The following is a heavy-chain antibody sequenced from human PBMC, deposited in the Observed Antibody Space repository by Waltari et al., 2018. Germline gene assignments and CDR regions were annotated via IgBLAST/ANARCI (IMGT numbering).Heavy chain of an antibody. CDR2: IYCGGST. CDR3: ATGIAAAGLVDY. CDR1: GFTVSSNY. D-gene: IGHD6-13*01. Sequence: EVQLVESGGGLIQPGGSLRLSCAASGFTVSSNYMSWVRQAPGKGLEWVSVIYCGGSTSYADSVKGRFTISRDNSKNTLYLHMISLRAEDTAVYYCATGIAAAGLVDYWGQGTLVTVSS. V-gene: IGHV3-53*01. J-gene: IGHJ4*02.